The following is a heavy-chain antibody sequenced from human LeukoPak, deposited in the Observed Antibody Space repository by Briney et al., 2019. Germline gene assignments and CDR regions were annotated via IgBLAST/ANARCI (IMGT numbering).Heavy chain of an antibody. Sequence: PGGSPRLSCAASGFTFSSYWMSWVRQAPGKGLEWVANIKQDGSEKYYVDSVKGRFTISRDNAKNSLYLQMNSLRAEDTAVYYCARGWFGELLDAFDIWGQGTMVTVSS. CDR3: ARGWFGELLDAFDI. D-gene: IGHD3-10*01. V-gene: IGHV3-7*04. J-gene: IGHJ3*02. CDR1: GFTFSSYW. CDR2: IKQDGSEK.